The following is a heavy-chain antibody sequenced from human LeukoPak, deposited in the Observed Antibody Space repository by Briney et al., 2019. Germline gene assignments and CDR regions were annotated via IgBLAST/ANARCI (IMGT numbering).Heavy chain of an antibody. D-gene: IGHD3-16*01. CDR3: ARGRGGARPGDY. CDR2: IYYSGST. Sequence: PSETLSLTCTVSGGSISSGSYYWSWIRQPPGKGLEWIGYIYYSGSTNYNPSLKSRVTISVDTSKNQFSLKLSSVTAADTAVYYCARGRGGARPGDYWGQGTLVTVSS. CDR1: GGSISSGSYY. V-gene: IGHV4-61*01. J-gene: IGHJ4*02.